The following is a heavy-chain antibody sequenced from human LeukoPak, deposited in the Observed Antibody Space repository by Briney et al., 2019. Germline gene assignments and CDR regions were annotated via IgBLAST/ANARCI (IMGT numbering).Heavy chain of an antibody. CDR3: VRGSSGTAVRGISWAWFDH. D-gene: IGHD3-10*01. J-gene: IGHJ5*02. CDR1: GFTFSTYW. V-gene: IGHV3-7*05. Sequence: PGGSLRLSCAASGFTFSTYWMTWVRQAPGKGLEWVANIKQDGSEKYYVDSVKGRFTISRDNAKNSLFLQMNSLRPEDTAVYYCVRGSSGTAVRGISWAWFDHWGQGTLVTVSS. CDR2: IKQDGSEK.